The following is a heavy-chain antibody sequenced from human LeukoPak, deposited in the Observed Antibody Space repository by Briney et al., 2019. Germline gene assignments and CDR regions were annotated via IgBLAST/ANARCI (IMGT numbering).Heavy chain of an antibody. Sequence: SETLSLPCTVSGGSISSYYWSWIRQPPGKGLEWVGYIYYSGSTNYNPSLKSRVTISVDTSKNQFSLKLSSVTAADTAVYYCARGTYSSSWIDYWGQGTLVTVSS. D-gene: IGHD6-13*01. J-gene: IGHJ4*02. V-gene: IGHV4-59*01. CDR1: GGSISSYY. CDR2: IYYSGST. CDR3: ARGTYSSSWIDY.